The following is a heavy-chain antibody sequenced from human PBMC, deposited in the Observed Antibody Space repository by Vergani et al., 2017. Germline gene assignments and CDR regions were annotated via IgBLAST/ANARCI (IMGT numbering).Heavy chain of an antibody. CDR3: AREVDCSSTICYRMGIYYYSYMDV. CDR2: ISSSSSTI. V-gene: IGHV3-11*04. CDR1: GFTFSDYY. Sequence: QVQLVESGGGLVKPGGSLRLSCAASGFTFSDYYMSWIRQAPGKGLEWVSYISSSSSTIYYADSVKGRFTIARDNAKDSLYRQMNSLRAEDTAVYYCAREVDCSSTICYRMGIYYYSYMDVWGKGP. J-gene: IGHJ6*03. D-gene: IGHD2-2*01.